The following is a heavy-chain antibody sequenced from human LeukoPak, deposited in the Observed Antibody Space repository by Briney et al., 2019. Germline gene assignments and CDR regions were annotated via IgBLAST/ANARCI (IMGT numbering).Heavy chain of an antibody. Sequence: GASVRVSCKASGYTFTGYFMHWVRQAPGQGLDWMGWINPNTGGTKYAQKFQGRVSMTRDRSIGTAYMELSTVTSDDTAVYFCARVHATGYFSLDLGYWGQGTLVTVSS. V-gene: IGHV1-2*02. D-gene: IGHD3-9*01. CDR2: INPNTGGT. CDR3: ARVHATGYFSLDLGY. J-gene: IGHJ4*02. CDR1: GYTFTGYF.